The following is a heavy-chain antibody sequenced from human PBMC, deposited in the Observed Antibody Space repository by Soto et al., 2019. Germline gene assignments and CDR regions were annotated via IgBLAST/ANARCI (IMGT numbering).Heavy chain of an antibody. CDR3: ARDWDYNAPEG. CDR2: ISYDGSNK. D-gene: IGHD4-4*01. J-gene: IGHJ1*01. Sequence: QVQLVESGGGVVQPGRSLRLSCAASGFTFSSYAMHWVRQAPGKGLEWVAVISYDGSNKYYADSVKGRFTISRDNSKNTLYLQMNSLRAEDTAVYYCARDWDYNAPEGWGQGTLVTVSS. CDR1: GFTFSSYA. V-gene: IGHV3-30-3*01.